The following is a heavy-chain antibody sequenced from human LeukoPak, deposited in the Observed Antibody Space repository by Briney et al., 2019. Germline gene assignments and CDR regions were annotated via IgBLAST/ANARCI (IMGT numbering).Heavy chain of an antibody. CDR1: GFTFSGYW. D-gene: IGHD5-12*01. Sequence: PGGSLKISCAASGFTFSGYWIHWVRQAPGKGLEWVSRINPNGRTTTYADSVKGRFTISRDNSKNTLYLQMNSLRAEDTAVYYCAKDVVSSVDIVATTNFDYWGQGTLVTVSS. CDR3: AKDVVSSVDIVATTNFDY. V-gene: IGHV3-74*01. CDR2: INPNGRTT. J-gene: IGHJ4*02.